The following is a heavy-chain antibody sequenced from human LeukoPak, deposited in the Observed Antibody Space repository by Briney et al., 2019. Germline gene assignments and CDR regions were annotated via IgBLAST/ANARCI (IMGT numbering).Heavy chain of an antibody. D-gene: IGHD1-1*01. Sequence: SQTLSLTCAISGDSVSSNSVAWNWLRQSPLRGLEWLGRTYSRSIDYAVSVKSRITISPDTSKNQISLQLNSVTPEDTAVYYCARGRHSAFDIWGQGTMVTVSS. CDR2: TYSRSI. J-gene: IGHJ3*02. CDR3: ARGRHSAFDI. V-gene: IGHV6-1*01. CDR1: GDSVSSNSVA.